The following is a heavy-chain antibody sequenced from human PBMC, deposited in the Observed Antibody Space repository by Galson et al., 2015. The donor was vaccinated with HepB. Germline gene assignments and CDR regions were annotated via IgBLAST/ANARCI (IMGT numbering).Heavy chain of an antibody. CDR3: ARDLREGANYYFDY. D-gene: IGHD1-26*01. V-gene: IGHV1-69*01. Sequence: SCKASGGTFSSFSISWVRQAPGQGLEWMGGIIPIFGTANYAQKFQGRVTITADESTSTAYMELNSLRSDDTAVYYCARDLREGANYYFDYWGQGTLLTVSS. CDR2: IIPIFGTA. CDR1: GGTFSSFS. J-gene: IGHJ4*02.